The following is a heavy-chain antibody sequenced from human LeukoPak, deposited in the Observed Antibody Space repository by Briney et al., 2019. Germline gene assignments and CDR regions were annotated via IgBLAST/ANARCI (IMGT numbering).Heavy chain of an antibody. J-gene: IGHJ4*02. D-gene: IGHD6-13*01. CDR3: VKDRAYYSSWLFDY. V-gene: IGHV3-9*01. CDR2: IGWSSGTI. Sequence: GGSLRLSSAASGFTFDDYAMHWVRQPPGKGLEWVSGIGWSSGTIGYADSVKGRFTISRDNAKNSLYLQMNSLRAEDTALYYCVKDRAYYSSWLFDYWGQGTLVTVSS. CDR1: GFTFDDYA.